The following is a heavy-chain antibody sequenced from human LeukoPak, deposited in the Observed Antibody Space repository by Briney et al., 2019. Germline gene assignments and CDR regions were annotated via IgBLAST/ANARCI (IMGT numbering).Heavy chain of an antibody. Sequence: GGSLRLSCAASGFNFGSYSMTWVRQAPGKGLEWVSLIYSGGSTYYADSVKGRFTISRDDSKNTLYLQMNSLKTEDTAVYYCTTDPLRLLWFGEDYNWFDPWGQGTLVTVSS. V-gene: IGHV3-23*03. D-gene: IGHD3-10*01. CDR2: IYSGGST. CDR3: TTDPLRLLWFGEDYNWFDP. CDR1: GFNFGSYS. J-gene: IGHJ5*02.